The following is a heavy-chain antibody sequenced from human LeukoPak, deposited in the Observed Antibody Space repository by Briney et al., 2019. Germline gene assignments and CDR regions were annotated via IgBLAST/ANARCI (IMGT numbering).Heavy chain of an antibody. CDR3: ARGVQCAQWFGELCGRRSWALDY. D-gene: IGHD3-10*01. Sequence: SETLSLTCAVYGGSFSYYWSWIRQPPGKGLEWIGEINHSGNTNYNPSLKSRVTMSVDTSKKQFSLKLNSVTAADTAVYYCARGVQCAQWFGELCGRRSWALDYWGQGTLVTVSS. CDR1: GGSFSYY. CDR2: INHSGNT. J-gene: IGHJ4*02. V-gene: IGHV4-34*01.